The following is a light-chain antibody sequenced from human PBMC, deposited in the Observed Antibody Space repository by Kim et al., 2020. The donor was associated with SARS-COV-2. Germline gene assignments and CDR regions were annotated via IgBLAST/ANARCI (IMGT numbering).Light chain of an antibody. J-gene: IGLJ3*02. CDR1: SGHSTYA. CDR2: LNSDGSH. Sequence: QLVLTQSPSASASLGGSVKLTCILTSGHSTYAIAWHQQQPQKGPRFLMKLNSDGSHRRGDGIPDRFSGSSSGTERYLTISSVQAEDEADYYCQTWDTGIRVFGGGTKLAVL. V-gene: IGLV4-69*01. CDR3: QTWDTGIRV.